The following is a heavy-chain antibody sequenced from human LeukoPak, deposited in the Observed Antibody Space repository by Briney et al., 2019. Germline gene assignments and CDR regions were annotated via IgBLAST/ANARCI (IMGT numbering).Heavy chain of an antibody. CDR3: ARDESGSYSLDY. CDR1: GGSISSYY. D-gene: IGHD1-26*01. Sequence: SETLSLTXTVSGGSISSYYWSWIRQPPGKGLEWIGYIYYSGSTNYNPSLKSRVTISVDTSKNQFSLKLSSVTAADTAVYYCARDESGSYSLDYWGQGTLVTVSS. CDR2: IYYSGST. V-gene: IGHV4-59*01. J-gene: IGHJ4*02.